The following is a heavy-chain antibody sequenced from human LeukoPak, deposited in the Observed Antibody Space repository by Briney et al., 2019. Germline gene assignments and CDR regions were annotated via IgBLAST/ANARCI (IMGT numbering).Heavy chain of an antibody. Sequence: PGGSLRLSCAASGFTFSGSGMHWVRQAPGKGLEGVSSISSSSSYIYYADSVKGRFTISRDNAKNSLYLQMNSLRAEDTAVYYCARDRASYSSSLKGGWDYYYYYMDVWGKGTTVTVSS. CDR2: ISSSSSYI. J-gene: IGHJ6*03. V-gene: IGHV3-21*01. D-gene: IGHD6-6*01. CDR3: ARDRASYSSSLKGGWDYYYYYMDV. CDR1: GFTFSGSG.